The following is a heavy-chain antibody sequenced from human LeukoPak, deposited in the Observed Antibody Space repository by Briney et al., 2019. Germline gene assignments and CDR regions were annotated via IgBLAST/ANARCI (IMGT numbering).Heavy chain of an antibody. Sequence: GGSLRLSCAASGFTFSDHYMDWVRQAPGKGREWVGRTRNKANSYTTEYAASVKVRFTISRDDSKNSLYLQMNRLQTEDTAVYYCARAPAFGQGGFDYWGQGTLVTVSS. CDR3: ARAPAFGQGGFDY. CDR2: TRNKANSYTT. CDR1: GFTFSDHY. J-gene: IGHJ4*02. V-gene: IGHV3-72*01. D-gene: IGHD3-10*01.